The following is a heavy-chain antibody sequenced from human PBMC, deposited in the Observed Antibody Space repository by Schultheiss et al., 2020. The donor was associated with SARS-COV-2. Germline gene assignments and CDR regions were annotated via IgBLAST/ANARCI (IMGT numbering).Heavy chain of an antibody. D-gene: IGHD6-13*01. CDR3: ASRYSSSSHYWYFDL. V-gene: IGHV4-4*02. CDR1: GGSISSSNW. Sequence: SETLSLTCTVSGGSISSSNWWSWVRQPPGKGLEWIGEIYHSGSTYYNPSLKSRVTISVDTSKNQFSLKLSSVTAADTAVYYCASRYSSSSHYWYFDLWGRGTLVTVSS. CDR2: IYHSGST. J-gene: IGHJ2*01.